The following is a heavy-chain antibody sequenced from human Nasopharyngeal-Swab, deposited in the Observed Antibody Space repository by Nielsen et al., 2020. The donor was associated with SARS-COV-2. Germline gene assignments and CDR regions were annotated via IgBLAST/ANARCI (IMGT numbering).Heavy chain of an antibody. Sequence: MRQSTGEARVGVSVIYSGGSTYYAESVKGRFTISRYNSKNTLYLQMNSLKAEDTAVYYCARDGGYNWNYYYYYGMDVWGQGTTVTVSS. V-gene: IGHV3-53*01. CDR3: ARDGGYNWNYYYYYGMDV. CDR2: IYSGGST. D-gene: IGHD1-20*01. J-gene: IGHJ6*02.